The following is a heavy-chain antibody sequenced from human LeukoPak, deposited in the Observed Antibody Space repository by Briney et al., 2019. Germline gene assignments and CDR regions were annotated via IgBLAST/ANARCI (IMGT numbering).Heavy chain of an antibody. J-gene: IGHJ4*02. CDR1: GGSISSYY. Sequence: SETLSLTCTVSGGSISSYYWSGSRQPAGKGLEWIGRISTSWSTKYNSSLQSPVTLSVDPSKNQFSLKLSSVTAAETAVYYCARDWDYWGQGTLVTVSS. CDR3: ARDWDY. V-gene: IGHV4-4*07. CDR2: ISTSWST.